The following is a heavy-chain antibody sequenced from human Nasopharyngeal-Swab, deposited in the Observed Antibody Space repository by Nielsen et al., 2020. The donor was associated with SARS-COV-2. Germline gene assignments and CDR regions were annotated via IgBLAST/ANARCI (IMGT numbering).Heavy chain of an antibody. D-gene: IGHD6-13*01. CDR2: IKQDGSEK. CDR3: ARDPQRLVFHYYYYYMDV. Sequence: GESLKISCAASGFTFSSYWMSWVRQAPGKGLEWVANIKQDGSEKYYVDSVKGRFTISRDNAKNSLYLQMNSLRAEDTAVYYCARDPQRLVFHYYYYYMDVWGKGTTVTVSS. J-gene: IGHJ6*03. CDR1: GFTFSSYW. V-gene: IGHV3-7*01.